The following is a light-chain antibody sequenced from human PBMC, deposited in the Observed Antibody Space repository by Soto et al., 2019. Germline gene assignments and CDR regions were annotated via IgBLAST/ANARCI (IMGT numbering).Light chain of an antibody. J-gene: IGKJ5*01. V-gene: IGKV3D-15*01. CDR2: DAS. CDR3: QQYNNWPFS. Sequence: DIVMTQSPATLSVSPGERATLSCRASQSVSSYLAWYQQKLGQAPRLLIYDASNRATGIPARFSGSGSGTEFTLTISSLQSEDFAVYFCQQYNNWPFSFGQGTRLEI. CDR1: QSVSSY.